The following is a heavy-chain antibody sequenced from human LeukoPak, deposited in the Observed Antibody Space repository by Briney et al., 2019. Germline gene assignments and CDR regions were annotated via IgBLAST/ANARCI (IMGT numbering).Heavy chain of an antibody. V-gene: IGHV4-59*01. CDR3: ARALWSTSLWSHDAFDI. J-gene: IGHJ3*02. D-gene: IGHD3-16*02. Sequence: SETLSLTCTVSGGSISSYYWSWIRQPPGKGLEWIGYIYYSGSTNYNPSLKSRVTISVDTSKNQFSLKLSSVTAADTAVYYCARALWSTSLWSHDAFDIWGQGTMVTVSS. CDR2: IYYSGST. CDR1: GGSISSYY.